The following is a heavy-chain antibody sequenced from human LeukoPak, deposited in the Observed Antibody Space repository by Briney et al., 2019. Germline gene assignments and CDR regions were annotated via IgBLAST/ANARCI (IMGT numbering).Heavy chain of an antibody. CDR1: GFTFSSYE. D-gene: IGHD1-26*01. CDR3: ARVKGEGAHFDY. Sequence: GGSLRLSCAASGFTFSSYELNWVRQAPGKGLEWVSYISDTGSTIYYADSVEGRFTISRDNAKKSLYLQMHSLRAEDTAFYHCARVKGEGAHFDYWGQGTLVTVSS. CDR2: ISDTGSTI. V-gene: IGHV3-48*03. J-gene: IGHJ4*02.